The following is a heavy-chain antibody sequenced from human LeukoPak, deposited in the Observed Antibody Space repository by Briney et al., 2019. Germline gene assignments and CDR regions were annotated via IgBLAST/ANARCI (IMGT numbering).Heavy chain of an antibody. CDR3: ATCVRGTTDFDY. J-gene: IGHJ4*02. Sequence: SETLSLTCTVSGYSISSTYYWGWIRQPPGKGLEWIGSIHHSGSTYYNPSLKSRVTISVDTSKQQFSMKLSSVTAAETAVYYCATCVRGTTDFDYWGQGTLVTVSS. D-gene: IGHD1-1*01. V-gene: IGHV4-38-2*02. CDR1: GYSISSTYY. CDR2: IHHSGST.